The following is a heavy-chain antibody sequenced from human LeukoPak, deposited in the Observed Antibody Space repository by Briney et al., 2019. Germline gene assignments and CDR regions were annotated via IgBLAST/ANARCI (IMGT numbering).Heavy chain of an antibody. CDR3: ARHVKRVVVATSAFDI. D-gene: IGHD2-15*01. J-gene: IGHJ3*02. CDR1: GGSISPYY. CDR2: IYYSGST. Sequence: MPAETLSLTCTVSGGSISPYYWSWIRQPPGKGLEWIGYIYYSGSTDYNPSLKSRLTISVDTSKNQVSLKLSSVTAADTAVYYCARHVKRVVVATSAFDIWGQGAVVIVSS. V-gene: IGHV4-59*08.